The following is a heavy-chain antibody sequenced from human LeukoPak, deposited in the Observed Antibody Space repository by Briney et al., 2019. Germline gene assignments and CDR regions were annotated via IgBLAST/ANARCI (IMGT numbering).Heavy chain of an antibody. CDR3: VRDTPGGSYGDYDN. CDR1: GGSVSSSNW. Sequence: IPSETLSLTCTISGGSVSSSNWWGWIRQTPGKVLEWIGEIYHNGNTGYNPSLKSRVTISVDKSKNQFSLSLTSVTAADTAVYYCVRDTPGGSYGDYDNWGQGTLVTVSS. J-gene: IGHJ4*02. V-gene: IGHV4-4*02. CDR2: IYHNGNT. D-gene: IGHD4-17*01.